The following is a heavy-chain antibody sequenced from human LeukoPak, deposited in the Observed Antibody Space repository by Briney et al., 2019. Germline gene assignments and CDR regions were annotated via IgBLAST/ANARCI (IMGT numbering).Heavy chain of an antibody. CDR2: MNPNSGNT. Sequence: ASVKVSCKASGYTFASYDINWVRQATGQGLERMGWMNPNSGNTGYAQKFQGRVTMTRNTSISTAYMELRNLRSDDTAVYYCARGGPAARLITFGGVTDYWGQGTLVTVSS. CDR1: GYTFASYD. V-gene: IGHV1-8*01. J-gene: IGHJ4*02. D-gene: IGHD3-16*01. CDR3: ARGGPAARLITFGGVTDY.